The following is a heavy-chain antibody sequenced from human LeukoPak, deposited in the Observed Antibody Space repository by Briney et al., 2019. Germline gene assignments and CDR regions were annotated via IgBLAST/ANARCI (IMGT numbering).Heavy chain of an antibody. J-gene: IGHJ6*03. D-gene: IGHD3-3*01. Sequence: PGGSLRLSCAASVSTFSSYAMSWVRQAPGKGLEWVSAISGSGGSTYYADSVKGRFTISRDNSKNTLYLQMNSLRAEDTAVYYCAKDYDFWSGNYYYYYMDVWGKGTTVTVSS. CDR3: AKDYDFWSGNYYYYYMDV. CDR1: VSTFSSYA. V-gene: IGHV3-23*01. CDR2: ISGSGGST.